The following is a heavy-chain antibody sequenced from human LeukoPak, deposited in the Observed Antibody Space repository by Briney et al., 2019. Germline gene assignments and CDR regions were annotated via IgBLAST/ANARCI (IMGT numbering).Heavy chain of an antibody. J-gene: IGHJ4*02. V-gene: IGHV5-51*01. CDR2: IYSGDSDT. Sequence: GQSLTCPSQSSGNHLNNLWTTLVRQMPGKGLEWMGIIYSGDSDTRYSPSFQGQVTLSADKSITTAYLQWSSLKASDTAMYYCARREYTYGPRGLESSGQGTLITVSS. CDR3: ARREYTYGPRGLES. CDR1: GNHLNNLW. D-gene: IGHD5-18*01.